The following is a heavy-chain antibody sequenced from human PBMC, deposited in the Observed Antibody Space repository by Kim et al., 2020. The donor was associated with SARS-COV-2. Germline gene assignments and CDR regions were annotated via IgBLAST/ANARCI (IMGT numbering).Heavy chain of an antibody. V-gene: IGHV5-10-1*01. CDR3: AKSLEGAYFDH. CDR1: GYNFTNYW. Sequence: GESLKISCQASGYNFTNYWIHWVRQMPGKGLEWMGRIDPFDSYTNYSPSFQGHIAISTDKSISTAYLQWSSLQASDSAMYYCAKSLEGAYFDHWGQGTLVTVSS. J-gene: IGHJ4*02. CDR2: IDPFDSYT. D-gene: IGHD1-26*01.